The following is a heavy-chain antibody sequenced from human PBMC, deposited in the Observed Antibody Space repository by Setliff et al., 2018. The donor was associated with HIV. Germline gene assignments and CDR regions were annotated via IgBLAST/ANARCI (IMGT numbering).Heavy chain of an antibody. CDR1: GGSINNPNFY. V-gene: IGHV4-39*01. J-gene: IGHJ3*02. CDR3: VEIDYTSSWSPDAFHI. D-gene: IGHD6-13*01. CDR2: VYHTGTT. Sequence: SETLSLTCTVSGGSINNPNFYWGWIRQSPGKGLEWIGNVYHTGTTYYRPSLRSRVTMSVDTSKNQFSLNLSSVTAADTALYYCVEIDYTSSWSPDAFHIWGQGTMVTVSS.